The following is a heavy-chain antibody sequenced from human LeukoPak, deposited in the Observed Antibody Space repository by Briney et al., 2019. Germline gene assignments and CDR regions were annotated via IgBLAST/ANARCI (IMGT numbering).Heavy chain of an antibody. Sequence: ASVKVSCKASGFTFTNYYIHWVRQAPGHGLEWMGIIDPSGGSTSYAQKFQGRVTMTRDMSTSTVYMELSSLRSEDTAVYYCARDYYGGHNLYNFDFWGQGTRVIVSS. CDR1: GFTFTNYY. CDR2: IDPSGGST. CDR3: ARDYYGGHNLYNFDF. D-gene: IGHD3-10*01. V-gene: IGHV1-46*01. J-gene: IGHJ4*02.